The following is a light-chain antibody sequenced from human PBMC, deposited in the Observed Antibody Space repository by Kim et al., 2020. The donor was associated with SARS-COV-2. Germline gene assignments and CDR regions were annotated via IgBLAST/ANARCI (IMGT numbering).Light chain of an antibody. Sequence: QSVLTQPPSASGTPGQRVTISCSGSSSNIGRNYVYWYQQLPGTAPKLLMFMNDQRPSGVPDRFSGSKSGSSASLAIGGLRSEDEAVYHCAAWDDSLSGVVFGGGTQLTVL. V-gene: IGLV1-47*01. CDR1: SSNIGRNY. J-gene: IGLJ3*02. CDR2: MND. CDR3: AAWDDSLSGVV.